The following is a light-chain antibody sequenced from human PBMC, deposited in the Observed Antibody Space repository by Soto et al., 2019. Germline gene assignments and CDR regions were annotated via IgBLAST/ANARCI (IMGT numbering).Light chain of an antibody. CDR3: SSYTSRNSYVV. J-gene: IGLJ2*01. V-gene: IGLV2-14*01. CDR1: SSDVGGYNY. Sequence: QSALTQPASVSGSPGQSITISCTGTSSDVGGYNYVSWYQQHPGKAPKLMIYDVTNRPSGVSNRFSGSKSGNTASLTISGLQAEDEADYYCSSYTSRNSYVVFGGGTKVTVL. CDR2: DVT.